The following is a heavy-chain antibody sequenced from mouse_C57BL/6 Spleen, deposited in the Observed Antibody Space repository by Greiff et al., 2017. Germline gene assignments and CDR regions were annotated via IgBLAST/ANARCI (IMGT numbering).Heavy chain of an antibody. CDR3: AREVVITTYAMGY. D-gene: IGHD1-1*01. J-gene: IGHJ4*01. Sequence: DVMLVESGGGLVQPGGSLKLSCAVSGFTFSSYAMSWVRQTPEKRLEWVSTISDGGSYTYYPDDVKGRFTISSANAKDNLYLQMSHLKSEDTAMYYCAREVVITTYAMGYWGQGTSVSVSS. CDR2: ISDGGSYT. CDR1: GFTFSSYA. V-gene: IGHV5-4*01.